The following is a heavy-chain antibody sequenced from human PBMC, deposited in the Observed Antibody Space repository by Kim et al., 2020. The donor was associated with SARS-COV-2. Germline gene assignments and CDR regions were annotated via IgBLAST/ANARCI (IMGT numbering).Heavy chain of an antibody. CDR1: GYTFTSYY. J-gene: IGHJ6*02. Sequence: ASVKVSCKASGYTFTSYYMHWVRQAPGQGLEWMGIINPSGGSTSYAQKFQGRVTMTRDTSTSTVYMELSSLRSEDTAVYYCARVVAVAVAAGRDYGMDVWGQGTTVTVSS. V-gene: IGHV1-46*01. D-gene: IGHD6-19*01. CDR2: INPSGGST. CDR3: ARVVAVAVAAGRDYGMDV.